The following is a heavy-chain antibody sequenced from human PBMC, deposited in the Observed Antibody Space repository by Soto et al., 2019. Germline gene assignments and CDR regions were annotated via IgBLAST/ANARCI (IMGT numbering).Heavy chain of an antibody. D-gene: IGHD6-19*01. CDR2: IYYSGST. J-gene: IGHJ5*02. CDR3: ARANSSGWLIPRPNWVDP. CDR1: GGSVSSGSYY. Sequence: PSETLSLTCTVSGGSVSSGSYYWSWIRQPPGKGLEWIGYIYYSGSTNYNPSLKSRVTISVDTSKNQFSLKLSSVTAADTAVYYCARANSSGWLIPRPNWVDPWGQGTLVTVSS. V-gene: IGHV4-61*01.